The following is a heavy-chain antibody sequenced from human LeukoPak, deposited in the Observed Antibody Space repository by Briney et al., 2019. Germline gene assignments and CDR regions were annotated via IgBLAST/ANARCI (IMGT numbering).Heavy chain of an antibody. Sequence: ASVKVSCKASGGTFSSYAISWVRQAPGQGLEWMGGIIPIFGTANYAQKFQGRVTITADESTSTAYMELSSLRSEDTAVYYCASYYYGSGSYAADVWGKGTTVTVSS. CDR3: ASYYYGSGSYAADV. V-gene: IGHV1-69*13. D-gene: IGHD3-10*01. J-gene: IGHJ6*04. CDR1: GGTFSSYA. CDR2: IIPIFGTA.